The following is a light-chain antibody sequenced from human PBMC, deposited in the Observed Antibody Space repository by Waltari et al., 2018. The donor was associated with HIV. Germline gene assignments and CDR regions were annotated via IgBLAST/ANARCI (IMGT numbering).Light chain of an antibody. J-gene: IGLJ1*01. CDR3: CSYAGSSTFVYV. Sequence: QSALTQPASVSGSPGKSITISCTGTRSDVGSYNLVSWYQQHPGKAPKLMIYEVSKRPSGVSNRFSGSKSGNTASLTISGLQAEDEAHYYCCSYAGSSTFVYVFGTGTKVTVL. V-gene: IGLV2-23*02. CDR1: RSDVGSYNL. CDR2: EVS.